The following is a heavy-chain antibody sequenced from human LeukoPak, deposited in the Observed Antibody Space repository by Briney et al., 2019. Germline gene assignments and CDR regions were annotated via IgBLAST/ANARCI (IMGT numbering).Heavy chain of an antibody. CDR2: ISGSGGST. CDR3: ACRYCSSTSCYLKAEYFQH. J-gene: IGHJ1*01. D-gene: IGHD2-2*01. CDR1: GFTFSSYA. V-gene: IGHV3-23*01. Sequence: GGSLRLSCAASGFTFSSYAMSWVRQAPGKGLEWVSAISGSGGSTYYADSVKGRFTISRDNSKNTLYLQMNSLRAEDTAVYYCACRYCSSTSCYLKAEYFQHWGQGTLVTVSS.